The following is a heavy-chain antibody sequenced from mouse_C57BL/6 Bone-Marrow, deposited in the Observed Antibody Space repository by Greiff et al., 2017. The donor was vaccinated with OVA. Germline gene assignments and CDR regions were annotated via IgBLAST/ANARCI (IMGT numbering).Heavy chain of an antibody. V-gene: IGHV1-81*01. Sequence: QVQLQQSGAELARPGASVKLSCKASGYTFTSYGISWVKQRTGQGLEWIGEIYPRSGNTYYNEKFKGKATLTADKSSSTAYMELRSLTSEDSAVYFCARKGLNDYNVYYFDYWGQGTTLTVSS. CDR2: IYPRSGNT. D-gene: IGHD2-4*01. CDR3: ARKGLNDYNVYYFDY. CDR1: GYTFTSYG. J-gene: IGHJ2*01.